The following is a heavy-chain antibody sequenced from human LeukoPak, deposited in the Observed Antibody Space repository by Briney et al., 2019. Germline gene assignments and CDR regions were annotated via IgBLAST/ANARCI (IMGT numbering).Heavy chain of an antibody. CDR2: IYYTGST. CDR1: GGSISSGDYY. V-gene: IGHV4-30-4*01. J-gene: IGHJ4*02. CDR3: AISSSSAPFYFDY. Sequence: SETLSLTCTVSGGSISSGDYYWSWIRQPPGKGLEWIGYIYYTGSTYYNPSLKSRVTISMDTSKNQFSLKLGSVTAADTAVFYCAISSSSAPFYFDYWGQGTLVTVSS. D-gene: IGHD6-6*01.